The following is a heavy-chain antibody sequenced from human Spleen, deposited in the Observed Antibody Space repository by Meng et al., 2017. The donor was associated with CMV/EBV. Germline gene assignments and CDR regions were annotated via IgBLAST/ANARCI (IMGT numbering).Heavy chain of an antibody. CDR2: IYYSGST. CDR3: ARGQYCGGTNCYMPDY. D-gene: IGHD2-2*02. J-gene: IGHJ4*02. Sequence: SETLSLTCTVSGGSISSSSYYWGWIRQPPGKGLEWIGSIYYSGSTYYNPSLKSRVTISVDTSKNQFSLKLSSVTAADTAVYYCARGQYCGGTNCYMPDYWGQGTLVTVSS. CDR1: GGSISSSSYY. V-gene: IGHV4-39*07.